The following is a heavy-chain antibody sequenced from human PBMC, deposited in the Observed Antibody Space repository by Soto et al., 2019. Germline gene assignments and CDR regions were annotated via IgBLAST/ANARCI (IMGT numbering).Heavy chain of an antibody. CDR3: ARVASAVISLDY. J-gene: IGHJ4*02. Sequence: GASVKVSCNASGYIFTAYSMHWVRQAPGQGLEWVGWFNPNRGDTIYAQKFQGRVTLTGDTSISTAYMELYSLTSDDTAVYYCARVASAVISLDYWGQGTLVTVSS. CDR2: FNPNRGDT. D-gene: IGHD6-19*01. CDR1: GYIFTAYS. V-gene: IGHV1-2*02.